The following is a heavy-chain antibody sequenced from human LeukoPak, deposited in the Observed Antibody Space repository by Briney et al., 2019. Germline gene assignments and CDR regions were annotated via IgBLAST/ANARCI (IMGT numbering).Heavy chain of an antibody. J-gene: IGHJ4*02. CDR3: ARDGWGYDILTGYYTPVNFDY. CDR2: INPNSGGT. V-gene: IGHV1-2*02. Sequence: ASVKVSCKASGYTFTGYYMHWVRQAPGQGLEWMGWINPNSGGTNYAQKFQGRVTMTRDTSISTAYVELSRLRSDDTAVYYCARDGWGYDILTGYYTPVNFDYGGQGTRVSVS. D-gene: IGHD3-9*01. CDR1: GYTFTGYY.